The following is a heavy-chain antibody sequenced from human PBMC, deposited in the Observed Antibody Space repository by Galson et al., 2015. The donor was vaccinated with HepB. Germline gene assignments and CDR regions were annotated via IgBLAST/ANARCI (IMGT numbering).Heavy chain of an antibody. CDR2: INGRGTNT. V-gene: IGHV3-23*01. J-gene: IGHJ5*02. D-gene: IGHD3-16*01. CDR3: VKEGAWFGGDWFDP. Sequence: SLRLSCAASGVIFRHHAMAWVRQAPGKGLQWVSGINGRGTNTFYADSVRGRFSISRDNSKNTLVLEMSSLRVDDSGIYYCVKEGAWFGGDWFDPWGQGTLVSVS. CDR1: GVIFRHHA.